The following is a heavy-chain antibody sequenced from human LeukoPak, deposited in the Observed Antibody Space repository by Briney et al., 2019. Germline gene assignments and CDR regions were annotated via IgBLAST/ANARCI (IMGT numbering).Heavy chain of an antibody. Sequence: SSETLSLTCTVSGGSISSYYWTWIRQPAGKRLEWIGYIYYSGSTNYNPSLKSRVTISVDTSKNQFSLKLSSVTAADTAVYYCARDTGPDRFLEWGCFDYWGQGTLVTVSS. CDR1: GGSISSYY. V-gene: IGHV4-59*01. D-gene: IGHD3-3*01. J-gene: IGHJ4*02. CDR2: IYYSGST. CDR3: ARDTGPDRFLEWGCFDY.